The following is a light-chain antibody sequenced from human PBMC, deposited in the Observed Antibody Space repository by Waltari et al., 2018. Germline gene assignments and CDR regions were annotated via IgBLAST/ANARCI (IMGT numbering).Light chain of an antibody. CDR1: SGSIASNY. J-gene: IGLJ2*01. CDR2: KDN. CDR3: QSYDRSNQV. V-gene: IGLV6-57*01. Sequence: NFMLTQPHSVSESPGKTVTISCTRSSGSIASNYVQWYQQRPGSSPTTVIYKDNQRPSGVPDRLSGSCDSSSNSASLTTSGLKTDDEADYYCQSYDRSNQVFGGGTKLTVL.